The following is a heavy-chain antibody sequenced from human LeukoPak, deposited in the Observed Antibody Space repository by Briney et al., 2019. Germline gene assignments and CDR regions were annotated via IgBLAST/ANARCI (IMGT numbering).Heavy chain of an antibody. D-gene: IGHD7-27*01. Sequence: GGSLSLSCAASGLTFSSYGMHWVRQAPGKGLEWVAVISYDGSNKYYADSVKGRFTISRDNSKNTLYLQMNSLRAEDTAVYYCVKDLGRYRNNCFDYWGQGTLVTVSS. V-gene: IGHV3-30*18. CDR3: VKDLGRYRNNCFDY. CDR1: GLTFSSYG. J-gene: IGHJ4*02. CDR2: ISYDGSNK.